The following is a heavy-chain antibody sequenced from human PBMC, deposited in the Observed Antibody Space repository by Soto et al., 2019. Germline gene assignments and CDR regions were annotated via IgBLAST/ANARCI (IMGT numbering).Heavy chain of an antibody. J-gene: IGHJ4*02. D-gene: IGHD3-3*01. CDR2: ISSSGSTI. CDR3: ARGLLRFLEWLLLASELDY. V-gene: IGHV3-11*01. CDR1: GFTFSDYY. Sequence: VGSLRLSCAASGFTFSDYYMSWIRQAPGKGLEWVSYISSSGSTIYYADSVKGRFTISRDNAKNSLYLQMKSLRAEDTAVYYCARGLLRFLEWLLLASELDYWGQGTLVTVSS.